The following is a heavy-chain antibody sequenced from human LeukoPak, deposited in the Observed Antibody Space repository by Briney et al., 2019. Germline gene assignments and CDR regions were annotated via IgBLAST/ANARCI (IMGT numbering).Heavy chain of an antibody. J-gene: IGHJ4*02. CDR3: ARDTRSSMTAGGFDY. CDR1: GGSIGSGCYY. CDR2: IYYSGST. Sequence: SGTLSLTCTVSGGSIGSGCYYWSWIRQHPGKGLEWIGYIYYSGSTYYNPSLKSRVTISVDTSKNQFSLKLSSVTAADTAVYYCARDTRSSMTAGGFDYWGQGTLVTVSS. V-gene: IGHV4-31*03. D-gene: IGHD2-21*02.